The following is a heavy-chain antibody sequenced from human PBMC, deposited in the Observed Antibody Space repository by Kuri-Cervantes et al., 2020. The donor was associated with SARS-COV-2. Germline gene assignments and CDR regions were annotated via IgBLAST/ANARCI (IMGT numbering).Heavy chain of an antibody. D-gene: IGHD1-1*01. CDR3: ARIRHPYWYFDL. CDR2: INHSGST. J-gene: IGHJ2*01. Sequence: ESLKISCAVYGGSFSGYYWSWIRQPPGKGLGWIGEINHSGSTNYNPSLKSRVTISVDTSKNQFSLKLSSVTAADTAAYYCARIRHPYWYFDLWGRGTLVTVSS. CDR1: GGSFSGYY. V-gene: IGHV4-34*01.